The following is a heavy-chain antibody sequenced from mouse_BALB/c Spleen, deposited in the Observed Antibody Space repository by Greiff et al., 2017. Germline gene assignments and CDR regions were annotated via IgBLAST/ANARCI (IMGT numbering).Heavy chain of an antibody. V-gene: IGHV5-6-3*01. Sequence: EVQRVESGGGLVQPGGSLKLSCAASGFTFSSYGMSWVRQTPDKRLELVATINSNGGSTYYPDSVKGRFTISRDNAKNTLYLQMSSLKSEDTAMYYCARSGNYRPYAMDYWGQGTSVTVSS. CDR3: ARSGNYRPYAMDY. J-gene: IGHJ4*01. D-gene: IGHD2-1*01. CDR1: GFTFSSYG. CDR2: INSNGGST.